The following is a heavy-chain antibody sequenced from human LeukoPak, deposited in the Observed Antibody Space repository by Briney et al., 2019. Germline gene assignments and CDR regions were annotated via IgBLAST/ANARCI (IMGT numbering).Heavy chain of an antibody. CDR2: IYTSGST. Sequence: SETLSLTCTVSGGSLSSYYWSWIRQPAGKGLEWIGRIYTSGSTNYNPSLKSRVTMSVDTSKNQFSLKLSSVTAADTAVYYCARDPVIGDPDAFDIWGQGTMVTVSS. J-gene: IGHJ3*02. CDR3: ARDPVIGDPDAFDI. V-gene: IGHV4-4*07. CDR1: GGSLSSYY. D-gene: IGHD3-10*01.